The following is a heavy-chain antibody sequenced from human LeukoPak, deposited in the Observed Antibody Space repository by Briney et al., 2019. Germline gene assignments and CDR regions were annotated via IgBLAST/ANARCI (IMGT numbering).Heavy chain of an antibody. CDR2: INPNSGGT. Sequence: ASVKVSCKASGYTFTGYYIHWVRQAPGQGLEWMGWINPNSGGTNYAQKFQGRVTMTRDTSISTAYMELSRLRSDDTAVYYCARSAYSSSWFFDYWGQGTLVTVSS. V-gene: IGHV1-2*02. D-gene: IGHD6-13*01. CDR1: GYTFTGYY. J-gene: IGHJ4*02. CDR3: ARSAYSSSWFFDY.